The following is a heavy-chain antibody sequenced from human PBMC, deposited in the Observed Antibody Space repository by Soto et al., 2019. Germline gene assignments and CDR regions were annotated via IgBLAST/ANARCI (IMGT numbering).Heavy chain of an antibody. D-gene: IGHD2-15*01. V-gene: IGHV3-30*03. CDR3: LIGGSDDFSGGICYGY. J-gene: IGHJ4*02. CDR2: ISYDGRKT. CDR1: GFTFSTYG. Sequence: QVQLVESGGGVVHPGGSLRLSCAASGFTFSTYGMNWVRQAPGKGLEWVAVISYDGRKTYYADSVKGRFTISRDNSKNTLQLQMNSLRVEYTGIYCWLIGGSDDFSGGICYGYWDQGTLV.